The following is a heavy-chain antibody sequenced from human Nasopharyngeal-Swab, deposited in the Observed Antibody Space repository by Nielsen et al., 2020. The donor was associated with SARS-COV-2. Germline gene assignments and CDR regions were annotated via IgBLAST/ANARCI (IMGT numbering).Heavy chain of an antibody. CDR2: SRNKAKSYST. J-gene: IGHJ6*03. CDR3: GRTAYMDV. V-gene: IGHV3-72*01. Sequence: GGSLRLSCVVSGFTLSDHYIDWVRQAPGKGLEWVGPSRNKAKSYSTAYAATVKGRFTISRDESKNSLYLQMNSLKTEATAVYYCGRTAYMDVWGKGTTVTVSS. CDR1: GFTLSDHY.